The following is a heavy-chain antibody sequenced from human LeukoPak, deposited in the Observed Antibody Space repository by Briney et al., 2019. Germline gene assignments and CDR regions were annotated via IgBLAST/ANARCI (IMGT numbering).Heavy chain of an antibody. J-gene: IGHJ4*02. D-gene: IGHD3-22*01. CDR3: ARDRGETYYYDSSGYYYVY. Sequence: ASVKVSCKASGGTFSSYTISWVRQAPGQGLEWMGRIIPILGIANYAQKFQGRVTITADKSTSTAYMELSSLRSEDTAVYYCARDRGETYYYDSSGYYYVYWGQETLVTVSS. CDR2: IIPILGIA. V-gene: IGHV1-69*04. CDR1: GGTFSSYT.